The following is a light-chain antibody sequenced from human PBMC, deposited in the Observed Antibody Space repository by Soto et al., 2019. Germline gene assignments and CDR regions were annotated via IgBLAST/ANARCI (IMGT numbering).Light chain of an antibody. CDR3: HQYNNWPS. CDR2: GAS. CDR1: QSVSNN. Sequence: EIVMMQSPAILSVSPGETATLSCRASQSVSNNLAWYQQKSGQAPRLLIYGASTRATGLPARFSGSGSGTEFTLTISSLQSEDFAVYYCHQYNNWPSFGPGTKVDIK. V-gene: IGKV3-15*01. J-gene: IGKJ3*01.